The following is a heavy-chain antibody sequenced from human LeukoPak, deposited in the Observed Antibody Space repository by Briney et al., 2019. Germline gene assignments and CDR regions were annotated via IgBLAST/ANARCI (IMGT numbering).Heavy chain of an antibody. V-gene: IGHV1-69*04. D-gene: IGHD3-16*02. CDR2: IIPILGIA. CDR1: GGTFSSYA. J-gene: IGHJ4*02. CDR3: ARDPPIRLGELSLGSRDY. Sequence: SVKVSCKASGGTFSSYAISWVRQAPGQGLEWMGRIIPILGIANYAQKFQGRVTITADKSTSTAYMELSSLRSEDTAVYYCARDPPIRLGELSLGSRDYWGQGTLVTVSS.